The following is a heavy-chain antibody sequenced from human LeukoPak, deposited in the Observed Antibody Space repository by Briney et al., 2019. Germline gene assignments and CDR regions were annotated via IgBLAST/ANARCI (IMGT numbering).Heavy chain of an antibody. CDR1: GGSISSYY. Sequence: SETLSLTCSVSGGSISSYYWSWIRQPPGKGLEWIGYISYSGSTNYNPSLKSRVTISVDTSKNQFSLKLSSVTAADTAVYYCAREFYTALRSWGQGTLVTVSS. CDR2: ISYSGST. J-gene: IGHJ5*02. D-gene: IGHD2-2*02. CDR3: AREFYTALRS. V-gene: IGHV4-59*01.